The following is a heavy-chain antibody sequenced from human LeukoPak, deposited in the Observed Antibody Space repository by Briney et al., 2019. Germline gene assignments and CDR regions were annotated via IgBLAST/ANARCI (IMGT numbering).Heavy chain of an antibody. CDR1: GFTFNDYW. CDR3: ARAYNYYDSSDYYYGYYFDY. D-gene: IGHD3-22*01. CDR2: INQDGSQI. Sequence: GGSLRLSCEASGFTFNDYWMTWVRQAPGKGPEWVANINQDGSQIYYVDSVRGRFTISRDNAKNSVYLQMSSLRAEDTAVYYCARAYNYYDSSDYYYGYYFDYWGQGTLVTVSS. J-gene: IGHJ4*02. V-gene: IGHV3-7*01.